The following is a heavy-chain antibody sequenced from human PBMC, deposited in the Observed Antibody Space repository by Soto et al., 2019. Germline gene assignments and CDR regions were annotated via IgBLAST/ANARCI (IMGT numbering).Heavy chain of an antibody. J-gene: IGHJ6*02. CDR3: ARISSSSSKYYCGMDV. CDR2: FSAYNGNT. D-gene: IGHD6-6*01. CDR1: GYTFTSYG. Sequence: QVQLVQSGAEVKKPGDSVKVSCQASGYTFTSYGISWVRQAPGQGLEWMGWFSAYNGNTNYAQKLQGRVTMTTDTSTRRAYIELRSLRSDDRAVYYCARISSSSSKYYCGMDVWGQGTTGTVAS. V-gene: IGHV1-18*04.